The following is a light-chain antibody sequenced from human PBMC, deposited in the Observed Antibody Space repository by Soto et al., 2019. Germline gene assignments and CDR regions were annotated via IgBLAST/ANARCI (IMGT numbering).Light chain of an antibody. V-gene: IGLV2-23*01. J-gene: IGLJ2*01. CDR3: SSYAGPFVI. Sequence: QSVLTQPASVAGSPGQSITISCTGTGSDVGNYNLLSWYQQHPGKAPKLIITEGTKRPSGVSNRFSGSGSGSTASLTISGLLAEDEADYYCSSYAGPFVIFGGGTKVTVL. CDR1: GSDVGNYNL. CDR2: EGT.